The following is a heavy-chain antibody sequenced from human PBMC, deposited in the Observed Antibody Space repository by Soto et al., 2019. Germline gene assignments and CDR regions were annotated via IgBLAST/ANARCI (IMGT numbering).Heavy chain of an antibody. J-gene: IGHJ4*02. CDR3: ARHNYGSGSTYFDY. V-gene: IGHV4-61*08. D-gene: IGHD3-10*01. CDR2: IYYSGST. Sequence: SETLSLTCAVSGGSISSGGYSWSWIRQPPGKGLEWIGYIYYSGSTNYNPSLKSRVTISVDTSKNQFSLKLNSMTAADTAVYYCARHNYGSGSTYFDYWGQGTRVTVSS. CDR1: GGSISSGGYS.